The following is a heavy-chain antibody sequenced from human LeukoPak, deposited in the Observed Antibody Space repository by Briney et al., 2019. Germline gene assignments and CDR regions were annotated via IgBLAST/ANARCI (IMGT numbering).Heavy chain of an antibody. CDR3: ARDRYMGSGHAFDI. D-gene: IGHD2-2*02. Sequence: PSETLSLTCTVSGGSISSYYWSWIRQPPGKGLEWIGYIYYSGSTNYNPSLKSRVTISVDTSKNQFSLKLSSVTAADTAVYYCARDRYMGSGHAFDIWGQGTMVTVSS. V-gene: IGHV4-59*01. CDR2: IYYSGST. J-gene: IGHJ3*02. CDR1: GGSISSYY.